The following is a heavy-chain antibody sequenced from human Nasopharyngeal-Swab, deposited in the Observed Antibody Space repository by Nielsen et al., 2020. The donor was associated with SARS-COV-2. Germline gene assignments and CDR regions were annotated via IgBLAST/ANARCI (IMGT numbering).Heavy chain of an antibody. CDR1: GGSISSSNW. Sequence: SDTLSLTCAVSGGSISSSNWWSWVRQPPGKGLEWIGEIYHSGRTNYNPSLKSRVTISVEKSKNQFSLKLSSVTAADTAVYYCARDAGIAAAGNYPLDYWGQGTLVTVSS. D-gene: IGHD6-13*01. J-gene: IGHJ4*02. CDR2: IYHSGRT. CDR3: ARDAGIAAAGNYPLDY. V-gene: IGHV4-4*02.